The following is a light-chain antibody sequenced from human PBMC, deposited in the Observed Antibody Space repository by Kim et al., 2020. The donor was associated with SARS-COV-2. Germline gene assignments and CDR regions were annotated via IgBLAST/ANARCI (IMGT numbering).Light chain of an antibody. CDR1: SSDIGSNKY. J-gene: IGLJ3*02. CDR3: TSYSADSTLV. V-gene: IGLV2-14*03. CDR2: DVN. Sequence: QSITLSSTSSSSDIGSNKYVSRNQQRPGKVPKVMIYDVNNRPARVYNRFSGSKSGNTASLTISVLRAEDEADYYCTSYSADSTLVFGGGTQLTVL.